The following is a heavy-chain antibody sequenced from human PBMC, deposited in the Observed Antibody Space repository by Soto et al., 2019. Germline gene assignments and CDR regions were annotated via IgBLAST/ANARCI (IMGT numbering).Heavy chain of an antibody. D-gene: IGHD3-22*01. Sequence: GGSLRLSCAASGFTFSSYAMYWVRQAPGKGLEWVAVISYDGSHKYYADSVKGRFTISRDNSKTTLYLQMNSLRAEDTAVYYCASRSYYYDSSGSQAYWGQGTLVTVSS. CDR3: ASRSYYYDSSGSQAY. V-gene: IGHV3-30-3*01. CDR2: ISYDGSHK. CDR1: GFTFSSYA. J-gene: IGHJ4*02.